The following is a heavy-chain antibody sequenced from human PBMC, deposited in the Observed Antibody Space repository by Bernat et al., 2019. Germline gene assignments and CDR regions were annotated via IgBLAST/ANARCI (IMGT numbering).Heavy chain of an antibody. CDR3: ARNEDV. CDR1: GYTLTETK. V-gene: IGHV1-3*01. Sequence: QVQLVQSGAEVQKPGASVKVSCKASGYTLTETKIHWVRQAPGQGLEWVGWINVGTGDTKYSQKMQGRLTITRDTSASTAYIELSGLTSEDTGVYYCARNEDVWSQGTTVTVSS. CDR2: INVGTGDT. J-gene: IGHJ6*02.